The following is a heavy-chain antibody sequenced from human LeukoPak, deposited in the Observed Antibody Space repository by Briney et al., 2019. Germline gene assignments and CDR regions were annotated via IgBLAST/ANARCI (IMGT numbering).Heavy chain of an antibody. V-gene: IGHV3-23*01. CDR1: GFTFSIYA. CDR2: ISGSGGST. D-gene: IGHD5-18*01. CDR3: AKRKGYSYGYGNYFDY. J-gene: IGHJ4*02. Sequence: GGPLRLSCAASGFTFSIYAMRCLRQAPGKGLEGVSAISGSGGSTYYADSVKGRFTISRDNSKNTLYLQMNSLRAEDTAVYYCAKRKGYSYGYGNYFDYWGQGTLVTVSS.